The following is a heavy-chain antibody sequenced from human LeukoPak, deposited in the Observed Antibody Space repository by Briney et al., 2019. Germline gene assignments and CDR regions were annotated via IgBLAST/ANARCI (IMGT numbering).Heavy chain of an antibody. CDR2: IIPILGIA. V-gene: IGHV1-69*04. D-gene: IGHD6-19*01. J-gene: IGHJ4*02. CDR1: GGTFSSYA. Sequence: SVKVFCKASGGTFSSYAISWVRQAPGQGLEWMGRIIPILGIANYAQKFQGRVTITADKSTSTAYMELSSLRSEDTAVYYCARDPGIAVAGLSYWGQGTLVTVSS. CDR3: ARDPGIAVAGLSY.